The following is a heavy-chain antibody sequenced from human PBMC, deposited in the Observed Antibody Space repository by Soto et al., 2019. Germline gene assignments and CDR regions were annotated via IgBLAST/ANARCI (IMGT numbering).Heavy chain of an antibody. V-gene: IGHV1-18*01. CDR3: VMLDNYVTPTPPDV. J-gene: IGHJ6*02. CDR1: GYIFVNYG. Sequence: QVQLVQSGDEVKKPGASVKVSCKASGYIFVNYGIAWVRQAPGQGLEWMGWISPYTGNTHSATKVQGRLTMTTDTSTSTAYMALGILPSDDTAVYYCVMLDNYVTPTPPDVWGQGTTVTVSS. D-gene: IGHD3-16*01. CDR2: ISPYTGNT.